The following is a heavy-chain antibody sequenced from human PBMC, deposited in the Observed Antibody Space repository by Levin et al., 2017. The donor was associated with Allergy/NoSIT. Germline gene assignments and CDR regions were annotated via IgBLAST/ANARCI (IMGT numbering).Heavy chain of an antibody. CDR2: INSDGSNT. J-gene: IGHJ4*02. D-gene: IGHD4-17*01. CDR3: ARVFDGDYGYDY. CDR1: GFTFSSYW. Sequence: QTGGSLRLSCAASGFTFSSYWMHWVRQAPGKGMVWASGINSDGSNTRYADSEKGRFTISRDNAKNTLSLQMNSLRAEDTAVYYCARVFDGDYGYDYWGQGTLVTVSS. V-gene: IGHV3-74*01.